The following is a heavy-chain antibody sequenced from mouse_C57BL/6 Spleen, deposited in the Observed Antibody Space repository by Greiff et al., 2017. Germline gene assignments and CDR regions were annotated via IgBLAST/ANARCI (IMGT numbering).Heavy chain of an antibody. J-gene: IGHJ3*01. Sequence: EVQLQQSGPELVKPGASVKISCKASGYSFTGYYMNWVKQSPEKSLEWIGEINPSTGGTTYNQKFKAKATLTVDKSSSTAYMQLKSLTSEDSAVYYCARGGDCSGNWGQGTLVTVSA. CDR1: GYSFTGYY. D-gene: IGHD3-2*02. CDR2: INPSTGGT. V-gene: IGHV1-42*01. CDR3: ARGGDCSGN.